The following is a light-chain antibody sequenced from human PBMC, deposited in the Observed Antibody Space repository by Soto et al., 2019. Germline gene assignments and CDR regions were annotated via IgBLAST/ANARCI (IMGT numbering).Light chain of an antibody. CDR1: QIVSSSY. Sequence: EIVLTQSPGTLSLSPGERATLSCRASQIVSSSYLAWYQQKPGQAPRLLIYGASTRATGIPARFSGSGSGTEFTLTISNLQSEDVAVYYCQQYNNRWTFGLGTKVDIK. CDR3: QQYNNRWT. J-gene: IGKJ1*01. CDR2: GAS. V-gene: IGKV3-15*01.